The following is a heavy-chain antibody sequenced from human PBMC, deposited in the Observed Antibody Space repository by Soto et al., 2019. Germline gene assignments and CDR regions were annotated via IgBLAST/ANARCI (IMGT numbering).Heavy chain of an antibody. CDR2: IDNSGGIT. CDR3: AKDTFDTPMAKTDY. CDR1: GFTFSSYA. V-gene: IGHV3-23*01. J-gene: IGHJ4*02. Sequence: PGGSLRLSCAASGFTFSSYAMTWVRQAPGKGLEWVSTIDNSGGITYYADSVKGRFTISRDISKNTLYLQMNSLRAEDTAVYYCAKDTFDTPMAKTDYWGQGTLVTVSS. D-gene: IGHD5-18*01.